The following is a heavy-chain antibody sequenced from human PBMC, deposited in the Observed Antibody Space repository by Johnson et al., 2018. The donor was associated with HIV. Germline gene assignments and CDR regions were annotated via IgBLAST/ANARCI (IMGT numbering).Heavy chain of an antibody. J-gene: IGHJ3*02. D-gene: IGHD2-15*01. Sequence: QMQLVESGGGVVQPGRSLRLSCAASGFTFSSYAMHWVRQAPGKGLEWVAVISYDGSNKYYADSVKGRFTISRDNSKNTLYLQMNSLRAEDTAVYYCARSKDCSVGTCPDAFDIWGQGTLVMVSS. V-gene: IGHV3-30*04. CDR3: ARSKDCSVGTCPDAFDI. CDR2: ISYDGSNK. CDR1: GFTFSSYA.